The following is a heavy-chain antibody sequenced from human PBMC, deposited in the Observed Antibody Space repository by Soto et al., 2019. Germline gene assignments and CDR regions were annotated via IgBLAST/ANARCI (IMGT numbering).Heavy chain of an antibody. CDR3: ARQGHSYGLYYFDY. CDR1: GYGFTNYW. D-gene: IGHD5-18*01. Sequence: EVQLVQSGAEVKKPGESLKISCKGSGYGFTNYWIGWVRQMPGKGLEWMGIIYPDDSDTRYSPSFQGQVTISADKSISTAYLQWRSLKASDTAIYYCARQGHSYGLYYFDYWGQGTLVTVSS. CDR2: IYPDDSDT. V-gene: IGHV5-51*01. J-gene: IGHJ4*02.